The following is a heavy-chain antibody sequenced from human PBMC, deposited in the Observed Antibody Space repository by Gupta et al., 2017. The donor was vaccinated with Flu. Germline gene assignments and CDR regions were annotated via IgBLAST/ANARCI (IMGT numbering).Heavy chain of an antibody. CDR2: IYYSGYT. J-gene: IGHJ5*02. V-gene: IGHV4-39*01. CDR3: ARHGDRRWFDP. Sequence: GWIRQPPGKGLEWVGSIYYSGYTYSNPSLKSRVTISVDTSKNQYSLKVSSVSAADTALYYCARHGDRRWFDPWGPGTLVTVSS.